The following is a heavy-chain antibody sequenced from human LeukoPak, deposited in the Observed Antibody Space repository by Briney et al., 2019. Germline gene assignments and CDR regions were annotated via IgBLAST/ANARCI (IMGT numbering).Heavy chain of an antibody. CDR3: ARDYGSGSYSSEFDY. J-gene: IGHJ4*02. V-gene: IGHV1-2*02. CDR1: GYTFTGYY. Sequence: ALVKVSCKASGYTFTGYYMNWVRQAPGQGLEWMGWINPNSGATNYAQKFQGRVTMTRDTSISTTYMELSRLRSDDTAVYYCARDYGSGSYSSEFDYWGQGTLVTVSS. CDR2: INPNSGAT. D-gene: IGHD3-10*01.